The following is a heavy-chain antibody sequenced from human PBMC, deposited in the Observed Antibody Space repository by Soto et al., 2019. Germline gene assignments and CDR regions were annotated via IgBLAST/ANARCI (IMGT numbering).Heavy chain of an antibody. V-gene: IGHV4-30-2*01. D-gene: IGHD2-15*01. CDR1: GGSISSGGYS. Sequence: QLQLQESGSGLVKPSQTLSLTCAVSGGSISSGGYSWSWIRQPPGKGLEWIGYIYHSGSTYYNPSLKNRVTISVDRSQNQFSLKLSSVTAADTAVYYCARKDIVVVQPGGGAFDIWGQGTMVTVSS. J-gene: IGHJ3*02. CDR2: IYHSGST. CDR3: ARKDIVVVQPGGGAFDI.